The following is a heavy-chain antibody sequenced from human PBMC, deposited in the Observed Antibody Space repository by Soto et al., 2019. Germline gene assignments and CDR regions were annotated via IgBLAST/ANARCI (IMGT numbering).Heavy chain of an antibody. Sequence: QVQLVESGGGVVQPGRSLRLSCAASGFTFSSYAMHWVRQAPGKGLEWVAVISYDGSNKYYADSVKGRFTISRDNSKKTLYLQMTSLRAEDTAVYYCARGEGYCSGGSCYFSWFDPWGQGTLVTVSS. V-gene: IGHV3-30-3*01. D-gene: IGHD2-15*01. CDR2: ISYDGSNK. J-gene: IGHJ5*02. CDR1: GFTFSSYA. CDR3: ARGEGYCSGGSCYFSWFDP.